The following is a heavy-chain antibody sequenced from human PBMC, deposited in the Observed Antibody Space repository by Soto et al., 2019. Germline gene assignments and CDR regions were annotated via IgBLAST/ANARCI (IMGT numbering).Heavy chain of an antibody. D-gene: IGHD6-13*01. V-gene: IGHV3-74*01. CDR2: INSDGSSR. CDR1: GFTFSSDW. J-gene: IGHJ6*02. CDR3: ARGVAGAGGSYGMDV. Sequence: PGGSLRLSCVASGFTFSSDWMHWVHQAPGKGLVWVSRINSDGSSRSSGDSVKGRFTISRDNAKNTLYLQMNSLRAEDTAVYYCARGVAGAGGSYGMDVWGQGTKVTVSS.